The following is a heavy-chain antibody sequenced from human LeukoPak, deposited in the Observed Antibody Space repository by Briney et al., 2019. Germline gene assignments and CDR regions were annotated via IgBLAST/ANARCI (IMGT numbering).Heavy chain of an antibody. CDR2: IYYSGST. CDR3: ARGRYYFDY. J-gene: IGHJ4*02. Sequence: PSETLSLTCTVSGGSISSYYWSRIRQPPGKGLEWIGYIYYSGSTNYNPSLKSRVTISVDTSKNQFSLKLSSVTAADTAVYYCARGRYYFDYWGQGTLVTVSS. CDR1: GGSISSYY. V-gene: IGHV4-59*01.